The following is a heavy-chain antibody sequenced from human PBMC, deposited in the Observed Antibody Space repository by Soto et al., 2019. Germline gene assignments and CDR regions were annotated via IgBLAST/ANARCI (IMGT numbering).Heavy chain of an antibody. V-gene: IGHV3-9*01. CDR3: AKAPAPYYDFWSGPGYYMDV. CDR1: GFTFDDYA. J-gene: IGHJ6*03. CDR2: ISWNSGSI. D-gene: IGHD3-3*01. Sequence: PGGSLRLSCASSGFTFDDYAMHWVRQAPGKGLEWVSGISWNSGSIGYADSVKGRFTTSRDNAKNSLYLQMNSLRAEDTALYYCAKAPAPYYDFWSGPGYYMDVWGKGTTVTVSS.